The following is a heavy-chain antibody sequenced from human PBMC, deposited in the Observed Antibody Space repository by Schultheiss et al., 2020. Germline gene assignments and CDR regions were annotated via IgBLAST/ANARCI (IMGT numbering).Heavy chain of an antibody. CDR1: GYTFTSYG. J-gene: IGHJ4*02. D-gene: IGHD3-16*01. CDR2: INPNSGGT. Sequence: ASVKVSCKASGYTFTSYGISWVRQAPGQGLEWMGWINPNSGGTNYAQKFQGRVTMTRDTSISTAYMELSRLRSEDTAVYYCARVNENEDYGDYWGQGTLVTVSS. CDR3: ARVNENEDYGDY. V-gene: IGHV1-2*02.